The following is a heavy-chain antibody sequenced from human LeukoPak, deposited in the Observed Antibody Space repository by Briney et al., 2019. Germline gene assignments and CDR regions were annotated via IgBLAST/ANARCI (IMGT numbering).Heavy chain of an antibody. D-gene: IGHD5-12*01. CDR2: IIPIFGTA. Sequence: GASVKVSCKASGYTFTSYPIYWVRQAPGQGLEWMGGIIPIFGTANYAQKFQGRVTITADESTSTAYMELSSLRSNDTAVYYCARSRDYSGYSYDDYWGQGTLVTVSS. CDR1: GYTFTSYP. J-gene: IGHJ4*02. CDR3: ARSRDYSGYSYDDY. V-gene: IGHV1-69*13.